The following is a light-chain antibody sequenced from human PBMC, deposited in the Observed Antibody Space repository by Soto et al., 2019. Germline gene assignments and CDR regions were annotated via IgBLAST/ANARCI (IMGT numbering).Light chain of an antibody. Sequence: EIVLTQSPGTLSLSPGERATLSCRASESVSTNYLAWYQQKPGQAPRLLISGASSRATGIPDRFSGSGSGADFTLTINRLEAEDVAVYYCQQYGSVPLTFGGGTKVEIK. CDR2: GAS. V-gene: IGKV3-20*01. J-gene: IGKJ4*01. CDR3: QQYGSVPLT. CDR1: ESVSTNY.